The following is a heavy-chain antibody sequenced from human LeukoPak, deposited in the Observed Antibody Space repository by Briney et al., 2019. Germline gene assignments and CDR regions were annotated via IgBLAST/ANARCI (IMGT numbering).Heavy chain of an antibody. CDR2: ISSSSSSYI. D-gene: IGHD3-22*01. J-gene: IGHJ4*02. Sequence: GGSLRLSCAASGFTFSSYSMNWVRQAPGKGLEWVSSISSSSSSYIYYADSVKGRFTISRDNAKNSLYLQMNSLRAEDTAVYYCAREDYYDSSGYYYWGQGTLVTVSS. CDR1: GFTFSSYS. CDR3: AREDYYDSSGYYY. V-gene: IGHV3-21*04.